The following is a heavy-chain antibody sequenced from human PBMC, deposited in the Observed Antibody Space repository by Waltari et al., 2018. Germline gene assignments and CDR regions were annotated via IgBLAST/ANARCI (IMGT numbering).Heavy chain of an antibody. Sequence: EVQLVESGGGLVQPGGSLRLSCGASGFTFSRYWMCWVRQTPGNGLEWVANINYDGSQKYYVDSVKGRFTISRDNAKNSVYLQMNSLRVEDTAVYYCAKSRGFEYWGQGTLITVSS. V-gene: IGHV3-7*01. D-gene: IGHD2-2*01. CDR2: INYDGSQK. J-gene: IGHJ4*02. CDR3: AKSRGFEY. CDR1: GFTFSRYW.